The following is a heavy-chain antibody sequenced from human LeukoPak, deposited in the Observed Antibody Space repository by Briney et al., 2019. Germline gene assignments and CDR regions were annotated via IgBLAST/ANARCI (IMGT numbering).Heavy chain of an antibody. V-gene: IGHV1-8*01. Sequence: ASVKVSCKASGYTFISYDINWVRQATGQGLEWMGWMNPNSGNTGYAQKFQGRVTMTRNTSISTAYMELSSLRSEDTAVYYCARADERGYSYGYYYYYMDVWGKGTTVTVSS. CDR1: GYTFISYD. CDR2: MNPNSGNT. D-gene: IGHD5-18*01. J-gene: IGHJ6*03. CDR3: ARADERGYSYGYYYYYMDV.